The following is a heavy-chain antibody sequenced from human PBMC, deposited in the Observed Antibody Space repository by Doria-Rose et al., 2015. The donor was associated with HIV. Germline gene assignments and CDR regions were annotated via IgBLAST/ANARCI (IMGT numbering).Heavy chain of an antibody. CDR3: ARIKSSRWYHKYYFDF. CDR1: GVSLSSPGMS. V-gene: IGHV2-26*01. J-gene: IGHJ4*02. D-gene: IGHD6-13*01. CDR2: IFSDDDR. Sequence: SGPVLVKPTETLTLACTVSGVSLSSPGMSVSWIRQPPGQALEWLANIFSDDDRSYKPSLKSRLTISRGTSKSQVVLTMTDMDPVDTATYYCARIKSSRWYHKYYFDFWGQGTLVIVSA.